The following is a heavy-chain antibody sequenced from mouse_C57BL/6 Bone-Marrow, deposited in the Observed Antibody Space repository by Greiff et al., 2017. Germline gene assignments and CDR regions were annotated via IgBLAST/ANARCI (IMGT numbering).Heavy chain of an antibody. CDR1: GFTFSSYA. D-gene: IGHD2-5*01. V-gene: IGHV5-4*03. CDR2: ISDGGSYT. CDR3: ARGRTIVTYWYFDV. Sequence: EVKLVESGGGLVKPGGSLTLSCAASGFTFSSYAMSWVRQTPEKRLEWVATISDGGSYTYYPDNVKGRFTISRDNAKNNLYLQMSHLKSEDTAMYYCARGRTIVTYWYFDVWGTGTTVTVSS. J-gene: IGHJ1*03.